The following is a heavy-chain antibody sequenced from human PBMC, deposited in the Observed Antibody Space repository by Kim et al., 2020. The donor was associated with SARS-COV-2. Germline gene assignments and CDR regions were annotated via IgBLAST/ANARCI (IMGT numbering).Heavy chain of an antibody. CDR3: AILRGGYSGGYDAFDI. Sequence: GGSLRLSCAASGFPFSASAIHWVRQASGKGLEWVGRIRRKANNYATVYPASGKGRFTISRADSKNTAYLQMNSLKTEDTAVYYCAILRGGYSGGYDAFDIWGQGTSVTVSA. D-gene: IGHD2-21*01. CDR1: GFPFSASA. J-gene: IGHJ3*02. CDR2: IRRKANNYAT. V-gene: IGHV3-73*01.